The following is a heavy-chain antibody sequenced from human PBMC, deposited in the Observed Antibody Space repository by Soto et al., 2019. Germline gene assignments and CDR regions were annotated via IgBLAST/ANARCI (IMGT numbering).Heavy chain of an antibody. Sequence: SVKVSCKASGGTFSSYTISWVRQAPGQGLEWMGRIIPILGIANYAQKFQGRVTITADKSTSTAYMELSGLRSEDTAVYYCASGARHGSGAPFDYWGQGTLVTVST. CDR2: IIPILGIA. D-gene: IGHD3-10*01. CDR1: GGTFSSYT. CDR3: ASGARHGSGAPFDY. J-gene: IGHJ4*02. V-gene: IGHV1-69*02.